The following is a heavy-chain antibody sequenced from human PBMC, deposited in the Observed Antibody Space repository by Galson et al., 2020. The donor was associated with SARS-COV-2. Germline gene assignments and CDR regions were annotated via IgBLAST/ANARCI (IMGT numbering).Heavy chain of an antibody. J-gene: IGHJ3*02. D-gene: IGHD1-1*01. CDR2: IWYDGSNK. CDR3: AKDLSTSTTGTTYAFDI. V-gene: IGHV3-33*06. Sequence: GESLKISCAASGFTFSSYGMHWVRQAPGKGLEWVAVIWYDGSNKYYADSVKGRFTISRDNSKNTLYLQMNSLRAEDTAVYYCAKDLSTSTTGTTYAFDIWGQGTMVTVSS. CDR1: GFTFSSYG.